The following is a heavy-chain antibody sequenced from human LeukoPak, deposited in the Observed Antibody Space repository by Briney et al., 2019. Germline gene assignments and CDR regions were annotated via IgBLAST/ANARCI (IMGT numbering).Heavy chain of an antibody. D-gene: IGHD3-22*01. CDR2: IYSGGST. CDR3: ARDRGYYDSSGYITLGAFDI. V-gene: IGHV3-53*01. Sequence: GGSLRLSCAASGFTVSSNYMSWVRQAPGKGLEWVSVIYSGGSTYYADSVKGRFTISRDNSKNTLYLQMNSLRGEDTAVYYCARDRGYYDSSGYITLGAFDIWGQGTMVTVSS. CDR1: GFTVSSNY. J-gene: IGHJ3*02.